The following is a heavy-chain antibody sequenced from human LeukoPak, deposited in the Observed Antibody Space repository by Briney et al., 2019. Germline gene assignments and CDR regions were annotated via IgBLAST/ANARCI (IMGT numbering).Heavy chain of an antibody. CDR1: GFTFDDYA. D-gene: IGHD3-9*01. CDR2: LSWSGGSI. J-gene: IGHJ4*02. V-gene: IGHV3-9*01. CDR3: AKDMSSDRYYDILTGLVD. Sequence: GGSLRLSCAASGFTFDDYAMHWVRQAPGKGLEWVSVLSWSGGSIGYADSVKGRFTISRDNAKNSLYLQMNSLRTEDTALYYCAKDMSSDRYYDILTGLVDWGQGTLVTVSS.